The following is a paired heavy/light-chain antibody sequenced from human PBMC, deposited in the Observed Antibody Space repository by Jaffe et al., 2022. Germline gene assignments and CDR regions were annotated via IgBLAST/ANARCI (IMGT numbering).Heavy chain of an antibody. CDR2: INSDGSST. CDR3: ARDLGYCSGGSCWYVPENDAFDI. J-gene: IGHJ3*02. CDR1: GFTFSSYW. D-gene: IGHD2-15*01. V-gene: IGHV3-74*01. Sequence: EVQLVESGGGLVQPGGSLRLSCAASGFTFSSYWMHWVRQAPGKGLVWVSRINSDGSSTSYADSVKGRFTISRDNAKNTLYLQMNSLRAEDTAVYYCARDLGYCSGGSCWYVPENDAFDIWGQGTMVTVSS.
Light chain of an antibody. Sequence: EIVLTQSPGTLSLSPGERATLSCRASQSVSSSYLAWYQQKPGQAPRLLIYGASSRATGIPDRFSGSGSGTDFTLTISRLEPEDFAVYYCQQYGSSPRVTFGQGTRLEIK. CDR2: GAS. J-gene: IGKJ5*01. CDR1: QSVSSSY. V-gene: IGKV3-20*01. CDR3: QQYGSSPRVT.